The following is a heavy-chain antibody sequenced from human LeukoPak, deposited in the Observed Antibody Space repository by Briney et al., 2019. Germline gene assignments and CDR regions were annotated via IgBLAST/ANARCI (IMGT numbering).Heavy chain of an antibody. CDR3: AIMSGRLRLGELSLSNWFDP. D-gene: IGHD3-16*02. Sequence: GASVKVSCKASGYTFTGYYMHWVRQAPGQGLEWMGWINPNGGGTNYAQKFQGRVTMTRDTSISTAYMELSRLRSDDTAVYYCAIMSGRLRLGELSLSNWFDPWGKGNLVNVSS. CDR1: GYTFTGYY. J-gene: IGHJ5*02. V-gene: IGHV1-2*02. CDR2: INPNGGGT.